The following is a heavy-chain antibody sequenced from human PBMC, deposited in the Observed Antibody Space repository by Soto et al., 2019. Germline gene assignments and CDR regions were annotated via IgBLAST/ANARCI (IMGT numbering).Heavy chain of an antibody. D-gene: IGHD3-22*01. CDR2: INHSGST. J-gene: IGHJ4*02. CDR1: GGSFSGYY. CDR3: ARGSDDSSGYGDY. V-gene: IGHV4-34*01. Sequence: SETLSLTCAVYGGSFSGYYWSWIRQPPGKGLEWIGEINHSGSTNYNPSLKSRVTISVDTSKNQFSLKLSSVTAADTAVYYCARGSDDSSGYGDYWGQGTLVTVS.